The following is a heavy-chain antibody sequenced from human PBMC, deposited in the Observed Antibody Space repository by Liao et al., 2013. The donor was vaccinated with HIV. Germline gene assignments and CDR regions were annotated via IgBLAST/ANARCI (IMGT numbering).Heavy chain of an antibody. V-gene: IGHV4-4*07. J-gene: IGHJ6*03. Sequence: QVQLQESGPGLVKPSETLSLTCTVSGGSISSYYWSWIRQPAGKGLEWIGHIYINPSGSTNYNPSLKSRVTMSLDTSKNQFSLNLTSMTAADTAVYYCARAGGAEYFYYYMEVWGKGPRSPSP. CDR2: IYINPSGST. CDR3: ARAGGAEYFYYYMEV. CDR1: GGSISSYY. D-gene: IGHD4-23*01.